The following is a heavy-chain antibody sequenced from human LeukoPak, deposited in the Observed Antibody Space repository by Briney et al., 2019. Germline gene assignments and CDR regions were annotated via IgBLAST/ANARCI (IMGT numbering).Heavy chain of an antibody. Sequence: SETLSLTCTVSGGSISSGSYYWSWIRQPAGKGLEWIGRIYISGNTNYNPSLKSRVTISVDTSKNQFSLKLSSVTAADTAVYFCARPTYDILTGYPTFDYWGQGTLVTVSS. D-gene: IGHD3-9*01. J-gene: IGHJ4*02. CDR2: IYISGNT. CDR3: ARPTYDILTGYPTFDY. CDR1: GGSISSGSYY. V-gene: IGHV4-61*02.